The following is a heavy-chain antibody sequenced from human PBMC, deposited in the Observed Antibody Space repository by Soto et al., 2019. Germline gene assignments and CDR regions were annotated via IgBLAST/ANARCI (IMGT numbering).Heavy chain of an antibody. CDR1: GYTFTGYY. V-gene: IGHV1-2*02. CDR3: ASQQLAYYYYDMDV. Sequence: ASVKVSCKASGYTFTGYYMHWVRQAPGQGLEWMGWINPNSGGTNYAQKFQGRVTMTRDTSISTAYMELSRLRSDDTAVYYCASQQLAYYYYDMDVWGQGTTVTVSS. CDR2: INPNSGGT. J-gene: IGHJ6*02. D-gene: IGHD6-13*01.